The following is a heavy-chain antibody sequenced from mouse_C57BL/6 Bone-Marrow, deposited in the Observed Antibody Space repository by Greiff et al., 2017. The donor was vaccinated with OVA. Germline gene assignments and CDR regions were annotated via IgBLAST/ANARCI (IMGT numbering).Heavy chain of an antibody. CDR2: IYPGDGDT. D-gene: IGHD3-2*02. V-gene: IGHV1-80*01. Sequence: QVQLQQSGAELVKPGASVKISCKASGYAFSSYWMNWVKQRPGKGLEWIGQIYPGDGDTNYNGKFKGKATLTADKSSSTAYMQLSSLTSEDSAVYFGARRGGTDQDRCAMDYWGQGTSVTVSS. J-gene: IGHJ4*01. CDR1: GYAFSSYW. CDR3: ARRGGTDQDRCAMDY.